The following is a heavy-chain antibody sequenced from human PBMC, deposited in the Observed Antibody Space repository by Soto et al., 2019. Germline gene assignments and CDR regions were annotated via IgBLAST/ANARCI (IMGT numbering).Heavy chain of an antibody. V-gene: IGHV3-21*01. CDR2: ISSSSYI. J-gene: IGHJ4*02. Sequence: EVQLVESGGGLVKPGGSLRLSCAASGFTFSSYSMNWVRQAPGKGLEWVSSISSSSYIYYADSVKGRFTISRDNAKNSLYLQMNSLRAEDTAVYYCARGPAVVTPYYFDYWGQGTLVTVSS. CDR1: GFTFSSYS. D-gene: IGHD2-21*02. CDR3: ARGPAVVTPYYFDY.